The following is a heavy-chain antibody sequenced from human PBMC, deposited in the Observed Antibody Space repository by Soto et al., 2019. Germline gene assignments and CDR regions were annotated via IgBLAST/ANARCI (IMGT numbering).Heavy chain of an antibody. V-gene: IGHV3-66*01. CDR3: ASADYGDHGGFDY. CDR2: IYSGGST. D-gene: IGHD4-17*01. J-gene: IGHJ4*02. Sequence: EVQLVESGGGLVRSGGSLRLSCAAFGFTVSSNYMSWVRQAPGKGLEWVSVIYSGGSTYYADSVKGRFTISRDNSKNTLYLQMNSLRAEDTAVYYCASADYGDHGGFDYWGQGTLVTVSS. CDR1: GFTVSSNY.